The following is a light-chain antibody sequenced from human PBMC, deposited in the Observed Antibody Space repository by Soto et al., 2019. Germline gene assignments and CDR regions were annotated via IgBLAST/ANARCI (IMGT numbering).Light chain of an antibody. CDR1: QSVSSN. CDR3: QQHNNWPLT. V-gene: IGKV3-15*01. Sequence: EVLMTQSPVTLSVSPGERATLSCRASQSVSSNLAWYQQKPGQAPRLLIYDTSTRATGIPARFSGSGSGAEFTLTISSLPSEDFAVYYCQQHNNWPLTFGGGTKVEIK. J-gene: IGKJ4*01. CDR2: DTS.